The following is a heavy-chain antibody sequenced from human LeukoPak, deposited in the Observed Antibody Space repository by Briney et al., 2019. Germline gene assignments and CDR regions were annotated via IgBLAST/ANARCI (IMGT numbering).Heavy chain of an antibody. CDR1: GFTFSSYW. V-gene: IGHV3-7*04. CDR3: ARGDKFSGDY. D-gene: IGHD2-15*01. Sequence: GGSLRLSCAASGFTFSSYWMSWVRQAPGKGLEWVANINQDGREKYYVDSVKGRFTISRDNAKNSLYLQMNSLRAEDSAVYFCARGDKFSGDYWGQGTLVTVSS. CDR2: INQDGREK. J-gene: IGHJ4*02.